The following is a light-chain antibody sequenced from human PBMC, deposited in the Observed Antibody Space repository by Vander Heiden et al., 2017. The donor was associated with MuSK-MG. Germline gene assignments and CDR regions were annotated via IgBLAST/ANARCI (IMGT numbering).Light chain of an antibody. J-gene: IGKJ5*01. Sequence: DIQLTQSPPSLSASVGDRVTITCRASQSIGTYLNWYQHKPGKAPKFLIYATSHLQSGVPSRFSGSGSGTDFTLTISSLQPEDFATYFCQQSYSSLTTFGQGTRLQIK. CDR3: QQSYSSLTT. CDR2: ATS. CDR1: QSIGTY. V-gene: IGKV1-39*01.